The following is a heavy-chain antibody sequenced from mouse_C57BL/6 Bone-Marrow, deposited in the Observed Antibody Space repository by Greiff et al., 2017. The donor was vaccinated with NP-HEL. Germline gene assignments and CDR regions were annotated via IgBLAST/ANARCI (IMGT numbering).Heavy chain of an antibody. CDR1: GYSITSGYY. J-gene: IGHJ3*01. CDR3: ARDSNYVDWFAY. V-gene: IGHV3-6*01. CDR2: ISYDGSN. D-gene: IGHD2-5*01. Sequence: DVKLQESGPGLVKPSQSLSLTCSVTGYSITSGYYWNWIRQFPGNKLEWMGYISYDGSNNYNPSLKNRISITRDTSKNQFFLKLNSVTTEDTATYYCARDSNYVDWFAYWGQGTLVTVSA.